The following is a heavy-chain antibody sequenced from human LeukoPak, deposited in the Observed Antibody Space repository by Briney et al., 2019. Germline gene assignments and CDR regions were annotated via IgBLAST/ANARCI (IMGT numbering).Heavy chain of an antibody. CDR3: AKGTVTTWVVVAFDI. CDR2: INSDGSST. J-gene: IGHJ3*02. D-gene: IGHD4-17*01. Sequence: GGSLRLSCAASGFTFSSYWMHWVRQAPGKGLVWVSRINSDGSSTSYADSVKGRFTISRDNAKNTLYLQMNSLRAEDTAVYYCAKGTVTTWVVVAFDIWDQGTMVTVSS. V-gene: IGHV3-74*01. CDR1: GFTFSSYW.